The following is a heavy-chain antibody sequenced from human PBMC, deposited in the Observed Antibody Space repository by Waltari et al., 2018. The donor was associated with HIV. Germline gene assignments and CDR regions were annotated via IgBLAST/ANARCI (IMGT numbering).Heavy chain of an antibody. CDR2: LGGDG. CDR3: ARISGRFGVAYPLTFYDF. CDR1: GFKLNEYA. J-gene: IGHJ3*01. Sequence: EVRLVESGGALIHPGGSLTLACAVSGFKLNEYAMTVLRPPPGRGLWCVSALGGDGSYAASVRGRFAFSRDTSTNAVTLRMNSLRVEDSALYYCARISGRFGVAYPLTFYDFWGQGTMVTVSS. D-gene: IGHD3-3*01. V-gene: IGHV3-23*04.